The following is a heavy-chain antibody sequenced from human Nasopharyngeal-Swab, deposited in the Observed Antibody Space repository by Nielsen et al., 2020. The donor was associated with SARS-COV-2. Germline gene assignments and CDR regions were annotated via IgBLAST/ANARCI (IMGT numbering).Heavy chain of an antibody. D-gene: IGHD5-24*01. V-gene: IGHV3-30*03. CDR1: GFTFSSYG. Sequence: GESLKISCAASGFTFSSYGMHWVRQAPGKGLEWVAVISYDGSNKYYADSVKGRFTISRDNSKNTLYLQMNSLRAEDTAVYYCAREPPGRWLQLVFDYWGQGTLVTVSS. CDR2: ISYDGSNK. J-gene: IGHJ4*02. CDR3: AREPPGRWLQLVFDY.